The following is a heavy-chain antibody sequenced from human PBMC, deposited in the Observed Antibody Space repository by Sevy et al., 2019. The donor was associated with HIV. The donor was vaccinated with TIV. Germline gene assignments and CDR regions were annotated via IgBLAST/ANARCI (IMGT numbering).Heavy chain of an antibody. Sequence: ASVKVSCKASGYTFSSYGISWVRQAPGQGLEWMGWIGAYNGNSNYAQKLQARITMTTEISTSTAYMELRGLRSDDTAVYYCARVPTYYYASGTYFDYWGQGTLVTVSS. J-gene: IGHJ4*02. CDR1: GYTFSSYG. CDR3: ARVPTYYYASGTYFDY. V-gene: IGHV1-18*01. CDR2: IGAYNGNS. D-gene: IGHD3-10*01.